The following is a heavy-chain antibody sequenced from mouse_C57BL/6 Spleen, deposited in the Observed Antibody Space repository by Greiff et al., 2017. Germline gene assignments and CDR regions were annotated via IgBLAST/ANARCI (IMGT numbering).Heavy chain of an antibody. Sequence: VQLQQPGAELVRPGTSVKLSCKASGYTFTSYWMHWVKQRPGQGLEWIGVIDPSDSYTNYNQKFKGKATLTVDTSSSTAYMQLSSLPSEDSAVYYCARSFTTVLRYFDVWGTGTTGTFST. V-gene: IGHV1-59*01. CDR3: ARSFTTVLRYFDV. D-gene: IGHD1-1*01. J-gene: IGHJ1*03. CDR2: IDPSDSYT. CDR1: GYTFTSYW.